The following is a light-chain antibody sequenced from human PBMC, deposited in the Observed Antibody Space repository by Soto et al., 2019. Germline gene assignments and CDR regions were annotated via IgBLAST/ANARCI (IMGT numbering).Light chain of an antibody. Sequence: QSALTQPRSVSGSPGQSITISCTGTSSDVGGYNYVSWYRQHPGKAPKLMIDDVSKRPSGVPDRFSGSKSGNTASLTISGLQAEDEADYYCCSYAGSYTHYVFGTGTKLTVL. V-gene: IGLV2-11*01. CDR1: SSDVGGYNY. CDR3: CSYAGSYTHYV. J-gene: IGLJ1*01. CDR2: DVS.